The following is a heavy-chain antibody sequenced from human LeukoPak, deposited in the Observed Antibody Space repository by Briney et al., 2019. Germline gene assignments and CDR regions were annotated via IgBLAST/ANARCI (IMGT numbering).Heavy chain of an antibody. CDR2: IKQDGSEK. CDR1: GFTFSSYW. J-gene: IGHJ3*02. Sequence: GGSLRLSFAASGFTFSSYWMSWVRQAPGKGLEWVANIKQDGSEKYYVDSVKGRFTISRDNAKNSLYLQMNSLRAEDTAVYYCARTMRYSSGAFDIWGQGTMVTVSS. V-gene: IGHV3-7*01. D-gene: IGHD1-14*01. CDR3: ARTMRYSSGAFDI.